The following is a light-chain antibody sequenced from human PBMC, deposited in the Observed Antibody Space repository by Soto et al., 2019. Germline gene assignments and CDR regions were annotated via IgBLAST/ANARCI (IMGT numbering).Light chain of an antibody. CDR1: QRVSSK. CDR2: ATS. V-gene: IGKV3-15*01. CDR3: QQYSEWPIT. J-gene: IGKJ4*01. Sequence: EIVMTQSPATLSVSPGERATLSCRASQRVSSKLAWFQQQPGRAPRLLIYATSARATGIPARFSGSGSGTEFTLTISSLQSEDFAVYLCQQYSEWPITFGGGTRVEIK.